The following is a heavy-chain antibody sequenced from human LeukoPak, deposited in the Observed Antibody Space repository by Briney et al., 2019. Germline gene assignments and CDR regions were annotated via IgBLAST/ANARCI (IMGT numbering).Heavy chain of an antibody. CDR1: GGSISSSNW. D-gene: IGHD3-10*01. J-gene: IGHJ4*02. CDR3: ARGPFYYGSGSYSPYLDY. Sequence: SETLSLTCAVSGGSISSSNWWSWVRQPPGKGLEWIGEIYHSGSTNYNPSLKSRVTISVDKSKNQFSLKLSSVTAADTAVYYCARGPFYYGSGSYSPYLDYWGQGTLVTVSS. V-gene: IGHV4-4*02. CDR2: IYHSGST.